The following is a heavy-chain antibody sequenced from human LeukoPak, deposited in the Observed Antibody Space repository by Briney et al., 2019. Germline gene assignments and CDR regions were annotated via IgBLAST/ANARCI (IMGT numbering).Heavy chain of an antibody. CDR1: GGSISSYY. CDR2: IYYSGST. CDR3: ARGDVFDI. V-gene: IGHV4-59*01. J-gene: IGHJ3*02. Sequence: SETLALTCTVSGGSISSYYWNWIRQPPGKGLEWIGYIYYSGSTNYNPSLKSRVTISVDTSKNQFSLKLTSVTAADTAVYYCARGDVFDIWGQGTLVTVSS.